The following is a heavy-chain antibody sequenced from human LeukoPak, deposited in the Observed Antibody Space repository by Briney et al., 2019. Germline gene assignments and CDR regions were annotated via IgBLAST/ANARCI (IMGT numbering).Heavy chain of an antibody. Sequence: GGSLRLSCAASGFTFSSYAMHWVRQAPGKGLEWVAVISYDGSNKYYADSVKGRFTISRDNSKNTLYLQMNSLRAEDTAVYYCAAELLWLGELGGYWGQGTLVTVSS. D-gene: IGHD3-10*01. CDR3: AAELLWLGELGGY. CDR1: GFTFSSYA. CDR2: ISYDGSNK. V-gene: IGHV3-30-3*01. J-gene: IGHJ4*02.